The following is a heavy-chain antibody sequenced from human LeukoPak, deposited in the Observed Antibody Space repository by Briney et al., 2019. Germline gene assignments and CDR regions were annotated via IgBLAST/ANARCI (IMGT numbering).Heavy chain of an antibody. V-gene: IGHV4-59*01. CDR2: IYNSGST. Sequence: PSETLSLTCTVSGGSISTYYWSWIRQPPGKGLEWIGYIYNSGSTNYNPSLRSRVTISVDTSKNQFSLRLTSVTAADTAVYYCAKAVAAAGRFGFDPWGQGTLVTVSS. J-gene: IGHJ5*02. D-gene: IGHD6-13*01. CDR1: GGSISTYY. CDR3: AKAVAAAGRFGFDP.